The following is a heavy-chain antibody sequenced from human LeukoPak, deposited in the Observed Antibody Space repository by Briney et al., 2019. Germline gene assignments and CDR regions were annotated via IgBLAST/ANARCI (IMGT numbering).Heavy chain of an antibody. CDR1: GFTFSSYG. CDR3: AKSQRLVDY. D-gene: IGHD6-25*01. J-gene: IGHJ4*02. Sequence: PGGSLRLSCAASGFTFSSYGMHWVRQAPRKGLEWVAVISYDGSNKYYADSVKGRFTISRDNSQNTLYLQMNSLRAEETAVYYCAKSQRLVDYWGQGTLVTVSS. V-gene: IGHV3-30*18. CDR2: ISYDGSNK.